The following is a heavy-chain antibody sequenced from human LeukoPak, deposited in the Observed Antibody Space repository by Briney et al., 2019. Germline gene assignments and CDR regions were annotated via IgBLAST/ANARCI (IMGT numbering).Heavy chain of an antibody. CDR3: ARLSFSSGWNFDY. J-gene: IGHJ4*02. V-gene: IGHV4-39*01. D-gene: IGHD6-19*01. CDR2: IYYSGST. Sequence: SETLSLTCTVSGGSISSSSYYWGWIRQPPGKGLEWIGSIYYSGSTYYNPSLKSRDTISVDTSKNQFSLKLSSVTAADTAVYYCARLSFSSGWNFDYWGQGTLVTVSS. CDR1: GGSISSSSYY.